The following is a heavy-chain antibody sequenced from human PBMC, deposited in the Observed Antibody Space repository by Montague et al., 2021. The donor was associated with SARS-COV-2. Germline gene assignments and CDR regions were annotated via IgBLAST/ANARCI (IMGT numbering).Heavy chain of an antibody. Sequence: SLSLSLAASGFTFGDYAMHWVRQAPGKGLEWVSGITWNSGSIGYADSVKGRFTISRDNAKNSLYLQMNSLRAEDTALYYCAKDLSMGGYYFGYWGQGTLVTVSS. J-gene: IGHJ4*02. D-gene: IGHD3-22*01. CDR1: GFTFGDYA. V-gene: IGHV3-9*01. CDR3: AKDLSMGGYYFGY. CDR2: ITWNSGSI.